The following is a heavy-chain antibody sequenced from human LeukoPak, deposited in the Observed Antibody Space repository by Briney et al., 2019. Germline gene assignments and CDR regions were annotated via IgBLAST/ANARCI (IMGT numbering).Heavy chain of an antibody. CDR1: GGSISSSSYY. CDR2: IYYSGST. J-gene: IGHJ4*02. V-gene: IGHV4-39*01. CDR3: GTSRYGDYVDY. D-gene: IGHD4-17*01. Sequence: KTSETLSLTCTVSGGSISSSSYYWGWIRQPPGKGLEWIGSIYYSGSTYYNPSLKSRVTISVDTSKNQFSLKLSSVTAADTAVYYCGTSRYGDYVDYCGQGTLVTVSS.